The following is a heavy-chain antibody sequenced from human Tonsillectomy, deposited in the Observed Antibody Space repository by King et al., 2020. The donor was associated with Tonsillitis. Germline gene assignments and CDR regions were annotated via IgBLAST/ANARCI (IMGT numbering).Heavy chain of an antibody. V-gene: IGHV3-23*04. J-gene: IGHJ4*02. CDR3: AKRSGDNCGPLDY. CDR1: GFTMNSYA. D-gene: IGHD1-1*01. Sequence: QLVQSGGDLVQPGGSLRLSCAVSGFTMNSYAMNWVRQAPGKGLEWVSGISGRAGKTYYADSVKGRFTISRDTSKNTLYLQMNGLGAEDPALYYCAKRSGDNCGPLDYWGQGTLVAVSS. CDR2: ISGRAGKT.